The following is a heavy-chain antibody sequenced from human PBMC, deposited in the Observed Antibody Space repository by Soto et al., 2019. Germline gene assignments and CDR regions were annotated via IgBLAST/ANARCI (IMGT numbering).Heavy chain of an antibody. CDR1: GGSTSNYY. V-gene: IGHV4-59*01. J-gene: IGHJ4*02. CDR2: VHDSGTN. Sequence: PSETLSLTCTVSGGSTSNYYWSWIRQPPGKGLEWIGYVHDSGTNYYNHSLTSRVTRSLDPSKNHFSLKLTSVTAADTAMYYCARAVNDFWSGFSYYFDFWGQGNMVTVSS. CDR3: ARAVNDFWSGFSYYFDF. D-gene: IGHD3-3*01.